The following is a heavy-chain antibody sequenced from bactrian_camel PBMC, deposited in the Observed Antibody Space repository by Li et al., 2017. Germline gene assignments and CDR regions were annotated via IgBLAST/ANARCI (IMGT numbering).Heavy chain of an antibody. Sequence: HVQLVESGGGSVQAGGSLRLSCQASGYMFSVWCMAWFRQAPGKEREGVASVSSRDKTYYADSVKGRFSISQDMPKNTVYLEMNNLKPEDTAMYHCAAERAGCSSGKVLRRSDFSSAGQGTQVTVS. D-gene: IGHD3*01. CDR2: VSSRDKT. V-gene: IGHV3S53*01. CDR1: GYMFSVWC. J-gene: IGHJ4*01.